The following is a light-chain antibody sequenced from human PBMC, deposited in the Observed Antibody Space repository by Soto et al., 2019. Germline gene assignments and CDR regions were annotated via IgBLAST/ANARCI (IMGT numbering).Light chain of an antibody. CDR1: SSDVGGYNY. CDR3: SSYTRSRYV. V-gene: IGLV2-14*01. J-gene: IGLJ1*01. CDR2: EVS. Sequence: QSALTQPASVSGSAGQSITISCTGTSSDVGGYNYVSWYQQHPGKAPKLMIYEVSNRPSGVSNRFSGSKSGNTASLTISGLQAEDEADYYCSSYTRSRYVFGTGTKLTVL.